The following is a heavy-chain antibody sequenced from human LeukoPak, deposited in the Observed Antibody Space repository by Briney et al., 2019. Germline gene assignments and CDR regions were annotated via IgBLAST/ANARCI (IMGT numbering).Heavy chain of an antibody. J-gene: IGHJ5*02. CDR2: INHSGST. CDR1: GGSFSGYY. V-gene: IGHV4-34*01. Sequence: SETLSLTCAVYGGSFSGYYWSWIRQPPGKGLEWIGEINHSGSTNYNPSLKSRVTMSVDTSKNQFSLKLSSVTAADTAVYYCARDDSYSGSYSDNWFDPWGQGTLVTVSS. D-gene: IGHD1-26*01. CDR3: ARDDSYSGSYSDNWFDP.